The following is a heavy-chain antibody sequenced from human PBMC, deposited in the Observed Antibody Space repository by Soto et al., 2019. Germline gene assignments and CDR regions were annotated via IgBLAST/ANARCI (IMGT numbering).Heavy chain of an antibody. CDR2: INAGNGNT. D-gene: IGHD3-10*01. CDR1: GYTFTSYA. J-gene: IGHJ5*02. Sequence: QVQLVQSGAEVKKPGASVKVSCKASGYTFTSYAMHWVRQAPGQRLEWMGWINAGNGNTKYSQKFQGRVTITRDTSASTAYMELSSLRSEDTAVYYCGRGSGLKWFDPWGQGTLVTVSS. V-gene: IGHV1-3*01. CDR3: GRGSGLKWFDP.